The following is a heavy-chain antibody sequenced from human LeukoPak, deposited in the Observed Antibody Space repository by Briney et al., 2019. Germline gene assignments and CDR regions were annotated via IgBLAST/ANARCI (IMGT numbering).Heavy chain of an antibody. V-gene: IGHV4-61*08. CDR2: IYYSGST. J-gene: IGHJ6*02. CDR3: ARTLRYSYDYYYGMDV. Sequence: SETLSLTCTVSGGSISSGDYYWSWIRQPPGKGLEWIGYIYYSGSTNYNPSLKSRVTISVDTSKNQFSLKLSSVTAADTAVYYCARTLRYSYDYYYGMDVWGQGTTVTVSS. D-gene: IGHD5-18*01. CDR1: GGSISSGDYY.